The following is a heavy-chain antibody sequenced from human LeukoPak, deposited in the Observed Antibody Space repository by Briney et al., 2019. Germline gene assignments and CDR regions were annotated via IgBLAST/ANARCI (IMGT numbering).Heavy chain of an antibody. CDR3: ARRYFDY. Sequence: GGSLRLSCAASGFTFNNYWMTWVRQGPGKGLEWVANIKPGGNEKYYVDSVKGRFTISRDNVKNSLYLQMNSLRAEDTAIYYCARRYFDYWGQGTLVTVSS. CDR2: IKPGGNEK. V-gene: IGHV3-7*03. CDR1: GFTFNNYW. J-gene: IGHJ4*02.